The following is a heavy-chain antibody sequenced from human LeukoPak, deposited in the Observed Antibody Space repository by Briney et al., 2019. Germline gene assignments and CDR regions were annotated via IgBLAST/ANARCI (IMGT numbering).Heavy chain of an antibody. Sequence: WASVKVSCKASGYTFTGYYMHWVRQAPGQGLEWMGWINPNSGGTNYAQKFQGRVTMTRDTSISTAYMELSRLRSDDTAVYYCARDLFRYYGSGSYTTLWFDPWGQGTLVTVSS. CDR1: GYTFTGYY. D-gene: IGHD3-10*01. CDR2: INPNSGGT. V-gene: IGHV1-2*02. CDR3: ARDLFRYYGSGSYTTLWFDP. J-gene: IGHJ5*02.